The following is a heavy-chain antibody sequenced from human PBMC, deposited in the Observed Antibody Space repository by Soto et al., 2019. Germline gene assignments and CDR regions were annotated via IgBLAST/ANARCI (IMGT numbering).Heavy chain of an antibody. V-gene: IGHV3-30-3*01. D-gene: IGHD2-2*02. Sequence: GGSLRLSCAASGFTFSSYAMHWVRQAPGKGLEWVAVISYDGSNKYYADSVKGRFTISRDNSKNTLYLQMNSLRAEDTAVYYCARAAIGHNDAFDIWGQGTMVTVSS. CDR1: GFTFSSYA. CDR3: ARAAIGHNDAFDI. CDR2: ISYDGSNK. J-gene: IGHJ3*02.